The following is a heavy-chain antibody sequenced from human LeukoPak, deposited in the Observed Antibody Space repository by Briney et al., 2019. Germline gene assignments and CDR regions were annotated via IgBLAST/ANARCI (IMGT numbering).Heavy chain of an antibody. J-gene: IGHJ3*02. V-gene: IGHV3-21*01. CDR2: ISSSSSYI. D-gene: IGHD2-2*01. CDR1: GFTFSSYS. CDR3: AHIVVVPAANSYAFDI. Sequence: GGSLRLSRAASGFTFSSYSMNWVRQAPGKGLEWVSSISSSSSYIYYADSVKGRFTISRDNAKNSLYLQMNSLRAEDTAVYYCAHIVVVPAANSYAFDIWGQGTMVTVSS.